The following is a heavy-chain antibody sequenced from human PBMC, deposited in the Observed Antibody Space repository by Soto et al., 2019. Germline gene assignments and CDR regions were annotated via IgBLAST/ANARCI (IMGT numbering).Heavy chain of an antibody. CDR3: ARLGGGYGGNSGYYYYYGLDV. D-gene: IGHD4-17*01. J-gene: IGHJ6*02. V-gene: IGHV1-3*01. CDR1: GYTFTSYA. Sequence: ASVKVSCKASGYTFTSYAMHWVRQAPGQRLEWMGWINAGNGNTKYSQKFQGRVTITRDTSASTAYMELSSLRSEGTAVYYCARLGGGYGGNSGYYYYYGLDVWGQGTTVTVSS. CDR2: INAGNGNT.